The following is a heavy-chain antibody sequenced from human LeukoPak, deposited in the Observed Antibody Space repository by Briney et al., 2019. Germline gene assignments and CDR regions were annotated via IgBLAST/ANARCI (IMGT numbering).Heavy chain of an antibody. J-gene: IGHJ6*03. CDR3: ARLNGRGSFYYYYYYMDV. V-gene: IGHV4-59*01. CDR1: GDSLGTYY. CDR2: INHSGTT. D-gene: IGHD3-10*02. Sequence: PSETLSLTCRLSGDSLGTYYWTWIRQSPGKGLEWIGSINHSGTTNYNPSLHSRLSMSIDVSKNQFSLKLSSVTAADTAVYYCARLNGRGSFYYYYYYMDVWGKGTTVTIS.